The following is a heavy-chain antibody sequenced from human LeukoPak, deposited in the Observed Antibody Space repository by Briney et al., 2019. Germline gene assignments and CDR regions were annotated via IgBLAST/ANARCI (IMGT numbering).Heavy chain of an antibody. D-gene: IGHD1-7*01. CDR1: GGSISSYY. Sequence: SETLSLTCTVSGGSISSYYWSWIRQPPGKGLEWIGEINHSGSTNYNPSLKSRVTISVDTSKNQFSLKLSSVTAADTAVYYCARQTTYYYYYMDVWGKGTTVTVSS. CDR3: ARQTTYYYYYMDV. V-gene: IGHV4-34*01. J-gene: IGHJ6*03. CDR2: INHSGST.